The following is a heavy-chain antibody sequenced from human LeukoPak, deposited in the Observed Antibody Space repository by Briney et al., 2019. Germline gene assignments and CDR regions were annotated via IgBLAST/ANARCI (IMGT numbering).Heavy chain of an antibody. V-gene: IGHV4-34*01. CDR1: GGSSSGYY. CDR3: ARGYGSGSYFVY. CDR2: INHSGST. Sequence: SETLSLTCAVYGGSSSGYYWSWIRQPPGKGLEWIGEINHSGSTNQYPSLKSRVTISIDTSKNQFSLKLSSVTAADTAVYYCARGYGSGSYFVYWGQGTLVTVSS. J-gene: IGHJ4*02. D-gene: IGHD3-10*01.